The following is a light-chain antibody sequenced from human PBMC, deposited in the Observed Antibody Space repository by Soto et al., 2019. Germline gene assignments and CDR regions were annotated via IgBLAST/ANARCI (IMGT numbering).Light chain of an antibody. CDR1: QVISSY. V-gene: IGKV1-9*01. Sequence: DLQLTQAPSFLSASAGDRVTITCLASQVISSYLAWYQQKPGRAPKLLIYAASTLQSGVPSRFSGSGSGTEFTLTITSLQPEDFATYYCQQLNSFPITFGQGTRLEIK. CDR2: AAS. J-gene: IGKJ5*01. CDR3: QQLNSFPIT.